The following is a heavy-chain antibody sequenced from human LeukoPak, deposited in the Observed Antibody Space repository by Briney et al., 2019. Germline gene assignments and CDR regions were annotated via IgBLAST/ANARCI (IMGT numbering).Heavy chain of an antibody. Sequence: GGSLRLSCAASGFTLTNAWMNWVRQAPGKGLEWVSGISGSGGSTYYADSVKGRFTISRDNSKNTLYLQRSSLRVEDTAVYYCAKGATAMITYYFDSWGQGTLVTVSS. D-gene: IGHD5-18*01. CDR2: ISGSGGST. CDR1: GFTLTNAW. CDR3: AKGATAMITYYFDS. J-gene: IGHJ4*02. V-gene: IGHV3-23*01.